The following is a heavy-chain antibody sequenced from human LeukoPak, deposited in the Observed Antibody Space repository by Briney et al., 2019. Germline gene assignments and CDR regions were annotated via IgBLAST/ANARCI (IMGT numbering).Heavy chain of an antibody. CDR3: ARLGYSYSNAFDI. CDR1: GYTFTSYY. J-gene: IGHJ3*02. CDR2: INPSGGST. Sequence: ASVKVSCKASGYTFTSYYMHWVRQAPGQGLEWMGIINPSGGSTSYAQKFQGRVTMTRNTSISTAYMELSSLRSEDTAVYYCARLGYSYSNAFDIWGQGTMVTVSS. D-gene: IGHD5-18*01. V-gene: IGHV1-46*01.